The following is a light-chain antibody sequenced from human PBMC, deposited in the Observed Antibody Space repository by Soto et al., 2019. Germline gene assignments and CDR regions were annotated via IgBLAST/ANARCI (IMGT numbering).Light chain of an antibody. CDR3: QQYNTYS. J-gene: IGKJ1*01. CDR2: DAS. V-gene: IGKV1-5*01. CDR1: QRISSW. Sequence: DIQMTQSPSTVSASVGDRVTITCRASQRISSWLAWYQQKPGKAPRLLIYDASSLESGVPSRFSGSGSGTEFTLTISSLQPDDFATYYCQQYNTYSFGQGTKVDIK.